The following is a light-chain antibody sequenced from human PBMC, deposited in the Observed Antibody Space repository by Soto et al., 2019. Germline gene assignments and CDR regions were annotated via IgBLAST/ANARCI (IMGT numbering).Light chain of an antibody. CDR2: GAS. J-gene: IGKJ1*01. CDR3: QQYKHLWT. V-gene: IGKV3-15*01. CDR1: QSVSSN. Sequence: EIVMTQSPATLSVSPGERATLSCRASQSVSSNLAWYQQKPGQAPRLLIYGASTRATGIPARFSGSGSGTEFTLTILSLQSEDFEVYYCQQYKHLWTFGQGTKVDIK.